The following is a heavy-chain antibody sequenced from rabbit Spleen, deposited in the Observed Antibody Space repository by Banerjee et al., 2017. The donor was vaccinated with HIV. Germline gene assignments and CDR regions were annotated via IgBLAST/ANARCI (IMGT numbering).Heavy chain of an antibody. Sequence: QEQLVESGGGLVKPEGSLKLSCTASGFSFSRGYDMCWVRQAPGKGLEWIACIYTDNSKTYYANWAKGRFTVSKTSSPSVTLQMTSLTVADTATYFCARDTGSSFSSYGMDLWGPGTLVTVS. V-gene: IGHV1S45*01. D-gene: IGHD8-1*01. CDR2: IYTDNSKT. J-gene: IGHJ6*01. CDR1: GFSFSRGYD. CDR3: ARDTGSSFSSYGMDL.